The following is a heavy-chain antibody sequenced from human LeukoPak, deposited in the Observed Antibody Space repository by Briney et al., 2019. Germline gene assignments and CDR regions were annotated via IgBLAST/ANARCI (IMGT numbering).Heavy chain of an antibody. CDR2: IYHSGST. J-gene: IGHJ4*02. V-gene: IGHV4-30-2*01. CDR3: ARGMDSSS. Sequence: PSETLSLTCAVSGGSISSGGYSWSWIRQPPGKGLEWIGYIYHSGSTYYNPSLKSRVTISVDTSKNQFSLKLSSVTAADTAVYYCARGMDSSSWGQGTLVTVSS. D-gene: IGHD6-13*01. CDR1: GGSISSGGYS.